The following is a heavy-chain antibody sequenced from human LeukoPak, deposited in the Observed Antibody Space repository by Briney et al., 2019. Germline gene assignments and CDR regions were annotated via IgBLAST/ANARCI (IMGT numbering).Heavy chain of an antibody. CDR3: SRDRTPIPLWLRPDAFDI. J-gene: IGHJ3*02. Sequence: PGGSLRLSCAASGFTFSSYSMNWVRQAPGKGLEWVSSISSSSSYIYYADSVKGRFTISRDNAKNSLYLQMNSLRAEDTAVYYCSRDRTPIPLWLRPDAFDIWGQGTMVTVSS. CDR1: GFTFSSYS. D-gene: IGHD5-18*01. CDR2: ISSSSSYI. V-gene: IGHV3-21*01.